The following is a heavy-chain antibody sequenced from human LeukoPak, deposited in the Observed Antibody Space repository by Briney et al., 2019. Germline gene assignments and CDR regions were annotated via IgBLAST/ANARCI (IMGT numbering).Heavy chain of an antibody. CDR2: IYHSGST. Sequence: SETLSLTCAVSGGSISSSNWWSWVRQPPGKGLEWIGEIYHSGSTNYNPSLKSRVTISVDKSKNQFSLTLSSVTAADTAVYYCARGLAGYYPTNWFDPWGQGTLVTVSS. D-gene: IGHD3-9*01. CDR3: ARGLAGYYPTNWFDP. J-gene: IGHJ5*02. V-gene: IGHV4-4*02. CDR1: GGSISSSNW.